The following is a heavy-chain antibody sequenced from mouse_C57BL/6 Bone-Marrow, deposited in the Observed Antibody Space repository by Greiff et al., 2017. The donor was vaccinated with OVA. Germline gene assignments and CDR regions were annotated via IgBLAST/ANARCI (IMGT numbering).Heavy chain of an antibody. J-gene: IGHJ3*01. CDR1: GYTFTSYG. D-gene: IGHD1-1*01. V-gene: IGHV1-81*01. CDR3: ARDYYGSSCAY. Sequence: VQGVESGAELARPGASVKLSCKASGYTFTSYGISWVKQRPGQGLEWIGEIYPRSGNTYYNEKFKGKATLTADKSSSTAYMELRSLTSEDSAVYFCARDYYGSSCAYWGQGTLVTVSA. CDR2: IYPRSGNT.